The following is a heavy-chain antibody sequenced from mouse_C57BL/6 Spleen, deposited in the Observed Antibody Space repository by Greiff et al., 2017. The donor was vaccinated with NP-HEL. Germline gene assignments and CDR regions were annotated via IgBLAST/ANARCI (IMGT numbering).Heavy chain of an antibody. CDR3: ARNPSKYGSEAWFAY. J-gene: IGHJ3*01. CDR1: GYTFTSYW. CDR2: INPSSGYT. V-gene: IGHV1-7*01. Sequence: QVQLKQSGAELAKPGASVKLSCKASGYTFTSYWMHWVKQRPGQGLEWIGYINPSSGYTKYNQKFKDKATLTADKSSSTAYMQLSSLTYEDSAVYYCARNPSKYGSEAWFAYWGQGTLVTVSA. D-gene: IGHD1-1*01.